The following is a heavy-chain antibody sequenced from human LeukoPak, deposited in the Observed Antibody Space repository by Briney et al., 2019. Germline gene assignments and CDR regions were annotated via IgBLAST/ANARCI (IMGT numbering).Heavy chain of an antibody. Sequence: GGSLRLSCAASGFPFSSYWMSWVRQAPGKGLEWVANIKQDGSEKYYVDSVKGRFTISRDNAKNSLYLQMNSLRAEDTAVYYCAKRLRHALGAFDIWGQGTMVTVSS. CDR3: AKRLRHALGAFDI. CDR1: GFPFSSYW. D-gene: IGHD5-12*01. J-gene: IGHJ3*02. CDR2: IKQDGSEK. V-gene: IGHV3-7*03.